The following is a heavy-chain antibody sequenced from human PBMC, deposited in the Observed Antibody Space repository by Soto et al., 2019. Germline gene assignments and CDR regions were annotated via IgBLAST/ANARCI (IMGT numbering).Heavy chain of an antibody. V-gene: IGHV5-51*01. CDR1: GYSFTSYW. D-gene: IGHD2-2*02. J-gene: IGHJ4*02. CDR2: IYLGDSDT. CDR3: VRQTYCSSTSCYTVDS. Sequence: GESLKISCKGSGYSFTSYWIGWVRQMPGKGLEWMGIIYLGDSDTRYSPSFQGQVTISADKSISTAYLQWSSLKASDTAMYYCVRQTYCSSTSCYTVDSWGQGTLVTVS.